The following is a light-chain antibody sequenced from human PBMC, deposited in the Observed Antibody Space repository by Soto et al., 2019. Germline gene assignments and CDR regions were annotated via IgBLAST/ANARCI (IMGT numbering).Light chain of an antibody. CDR3: CAYAGSGTVV. CDR1: SSDIGSYNL. CDR2: EAT. V-gene: IGLV2-23*01. J-gene: IGLJ3*02. Sequence: QSVLTQPASVSGSPEQSITISCTGTSSDIGSYNLVSWYQQHPGKAPKVMIYEATKRPSGVSNHFSGSKSGNTASLTISGLQAEDEADYYCCAYAGSGTVVFGGGTKLTVL.